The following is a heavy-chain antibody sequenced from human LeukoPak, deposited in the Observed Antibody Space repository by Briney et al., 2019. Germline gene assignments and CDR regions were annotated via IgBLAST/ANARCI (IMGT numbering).Heavy chain of an antibody. Sequence: SVKVSCKASGGTFSSYAISWVRQAPGQGLEWMGRIIPILGIANYAQKFQGRVTITADKSTSTAYMELSSLRSEDTAVYYCARGAPLGQHLDYWGQGTLVTVSS. V-gene: IGHV1-69*04. J-gene: IGHJ4*02. CDR1: GGTFSSYA. D-gene: IGHD2-2*01. CDR3: ARGAPLGQHLDY. CDR2: IIPILGIA.